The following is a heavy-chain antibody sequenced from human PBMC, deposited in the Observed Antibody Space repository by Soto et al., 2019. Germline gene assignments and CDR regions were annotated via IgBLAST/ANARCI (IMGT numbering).Heavy chain of an antibody. D-gene: IGHD6-6*01. Sequence: GGSLRLSCVASGLIFSNFGMHWVRRAPGKGLEWVAVISSDEKIKQYADSVRGRFAISRDNSKNTLYLQMTSLRAEDTAIYYCARGLRSVLDYWGQGTLVTVS. V-gene: IGHV3-33*01. CDR1: GLIFSNFG. J-gene: IGHJ4*02. CDR3: ARGLRSVLDY. CDR2: ISSDEKIK.